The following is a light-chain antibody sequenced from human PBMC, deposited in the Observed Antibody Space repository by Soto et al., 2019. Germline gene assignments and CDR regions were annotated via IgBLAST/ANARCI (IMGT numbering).Light chain of an antibody. J-gene: IGKJ2*01. Sequence: DIQMTQSPSSLSASVGDRVTITCRASQSISSYLNWYQQKPGKAPKLLIYAASSLQSGVPSRFSGSGSGTDFTLTISSLQPEDFAVYYCQHLDIFGQGTKLEIK. CDR3: QHLDI. CDR1: QSISSY. CDR2: AAS. V-gene: IGKV1-39*01.